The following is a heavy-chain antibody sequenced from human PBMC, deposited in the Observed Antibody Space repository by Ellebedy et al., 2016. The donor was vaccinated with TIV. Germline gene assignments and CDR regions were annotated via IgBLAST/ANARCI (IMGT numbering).Heavy chain of an antibody. CDR2: LTTGGVT. J-gene: IGHJ6*02. D-gene: IGHD6-19*01. Sequence: PGGSLRLSCVVSGFTFSTYAMRWFRQAPGKGLEWVSALTTGGVTFYADSVKGRFTISRDNAKNTLYLQMNRLRAEDTAVYYCARVEVGRSGPSNGMDVWGQGTTVTVSS. CDR1: GFTFSTYA. V-gene: IGHV3-23*01. CDR3: ARVEVGRSGPSNGMDV.